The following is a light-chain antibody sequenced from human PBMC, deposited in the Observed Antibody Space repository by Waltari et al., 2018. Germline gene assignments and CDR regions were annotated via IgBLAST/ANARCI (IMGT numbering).Light chain of an antibody. CDR3: QQSGSSPT. J-gene: IGKJ4*01. CDR2: GTS. V-gene: IGKV3-20*01. Sequence: EIVLTQSPGTLCLSPGERATISCRASQSVTSNLLAWYQQQPGQPPMLFFRGTSTRATGIPDSISSSASGTYFTLTISRLAPEDVAVYYRQQSGSSPTFGGGTKVEIK. CDR1: QSVTSNL.